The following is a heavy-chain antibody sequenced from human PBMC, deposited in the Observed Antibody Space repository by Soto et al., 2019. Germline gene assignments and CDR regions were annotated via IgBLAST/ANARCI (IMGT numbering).Heavy chain of an antibody. CDR2: INHSGST. V-gene: IGHV4-34*01. CDR3: ASVPVDS. Sequence: SETLSLTCAVYGGSFSGYYWSWIRQPPGKGLEWIGEINHSGSTNYNPSLKRRVPISVDTSKNQFSLKLSSVTAADTAVYYGASVPVDSWGQGTLVTVSS. CDR1: GGSFSGYY. J-gene: IGHJ4*02.